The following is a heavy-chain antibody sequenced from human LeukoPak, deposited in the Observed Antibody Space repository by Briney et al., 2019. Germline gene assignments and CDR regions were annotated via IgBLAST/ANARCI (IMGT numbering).Heavy chain of an antibody. CDR2: ISAYNGNT. CDR3: ARVTGREWPAKGGATQYGMDV. V-gene: IGHV1-18*01. J-gene: IGHJ6*02. CDR1: GYTFTSYG. Sequence: VASVKVSCKASGYTFTSYGISWVRQAPGQGLEWMGWISAYNGNTNYAQKLQGRVTMTTDTSTSTAYMELRSLRSDDTAVYYCARVTGREWPAKGGATQYGMDVWGQGTTVTVSS. D-gene: IGHD1-26*01.